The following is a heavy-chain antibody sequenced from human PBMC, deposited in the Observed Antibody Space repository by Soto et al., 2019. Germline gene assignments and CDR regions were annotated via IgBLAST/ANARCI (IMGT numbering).Heavy chain of an antibody. J-gene: IGHJ4*02. V-gene: IGHV4-39*01. CDR1: GGSISSSSYY. CDR2: IYYSGST. D-gene: IGHD6-19*01. CDR3: ARHGTVAGTGYFDY. Sequence: SETLSLTCTVSGGSISSSSYYWGWIRQPPGKGLEWIGSIYYSGSTYYNPSLKSRVTISVDTSKNQFSLKLSSVTAADTAVYYCARHGTVAGTGYFDYWGQGTLVTVSS.